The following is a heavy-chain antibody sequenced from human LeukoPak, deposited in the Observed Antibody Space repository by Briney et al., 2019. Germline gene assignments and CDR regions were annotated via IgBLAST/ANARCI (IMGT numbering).Heavy chain of an antibody. Sequence: GASVKVSCKASGYTFTSYGISWVRQAPGQGLEWMGWISAYNGNTNYAQKLQGRVTMTTDTSTSTAYMELRSLRSDDTAVYYCADSLTMHYGGAFDIWGQGTMVTVSS. CDR3: ADSLTMHYGGAFDI. D-gene: IGHD4-23*01. V-gene: IGHV1-18*01. CDR1: GYTFTSYG. J-gene: IGHJ3*02. CDR2: ISAYNGNT.